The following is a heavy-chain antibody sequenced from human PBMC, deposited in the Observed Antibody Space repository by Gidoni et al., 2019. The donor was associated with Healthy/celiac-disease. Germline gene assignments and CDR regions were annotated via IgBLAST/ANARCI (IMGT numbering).Heavy chain of an antibody. Sequence: EVQLLEAGGALVQPGGSLRFSFAASGFTFSRYAMSWVRQAPGKGLEWVSAISGSGGSTYYADSVKGRFTISRDNSKNTLYLQMNSLRAEDTAVYYCAKDSGSYGGWFDPWGQGTLVTVSS. CDR3: AKDSGSYGGWFDP. V-gene: IGHV3-23*01. CDR1: GFTFSRYA. CDR2: ISGSGGST. J-gene: IGHJ5*02. D-gene: IGHD1-26*01.